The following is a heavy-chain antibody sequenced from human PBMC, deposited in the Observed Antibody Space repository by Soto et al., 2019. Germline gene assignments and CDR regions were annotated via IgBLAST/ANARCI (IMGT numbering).Heavy chain of an antibody. CDR1: GYTFTSYY. CDR2: INPSGGST. J-gene: IGHJ6*03. D-gene: IGHD2-2*01. V-gene: IGHV1-46*03. Sequence: GALVKVSCKASGYTFTSYYIHWVRQAPGQGLEWMGIINPSGGSTNYAQKFQGRGTMTRDTSTSTVYMELSSLRSEDTAVYYCARASSTIVVVPAAMNYYYYMDVWGKGTTVTVSS. CDR3: ARASSTIVVVPAAMNYYYYMDV.